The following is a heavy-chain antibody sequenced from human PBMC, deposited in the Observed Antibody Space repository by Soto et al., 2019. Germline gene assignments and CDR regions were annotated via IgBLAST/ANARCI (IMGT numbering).Heavy chain of an antibody. CDR1: GYTFTSYG. CDR3: ARRSGSYYNTDAFDI. D-gene: IGHD3-10*01. J-gene: IGHJ3*02. CDR2: ISAYNGNT. Sequence: GASVKVSCQASGYTFTSYGISWVRQAPGQGLEWMGWISAYNGNTNYAQKLQGRVTMTTDTSTSTAYMELRSLRSDDTAVYYCARRSGSYYNTDAFDIWGQGTMVTVSS. V-gene: IGHV1-18*01.